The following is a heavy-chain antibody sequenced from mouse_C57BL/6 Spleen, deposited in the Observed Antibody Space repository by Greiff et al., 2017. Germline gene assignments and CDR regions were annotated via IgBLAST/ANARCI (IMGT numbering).Heavy chain of an antibody. J-gene: IGHJ3*01. Sequence: EVKLMESGPGMVKPSQSLSLTCTVTGYSITSGYDWHWIRHFPGNKLEWMGYISYSGSTNYNPSLKSRISITHDTSKNHFFLKLNSVTTEDTATYYCAREGDYGAWFAYWGQGTLVTVSA. D-gene: IGHD1-2*01. CDR3: AREGDYGAWFAY. CDR2: ISYSGST. V-gene: IGHV3-1*01. CDR1: GYSITSGYD.